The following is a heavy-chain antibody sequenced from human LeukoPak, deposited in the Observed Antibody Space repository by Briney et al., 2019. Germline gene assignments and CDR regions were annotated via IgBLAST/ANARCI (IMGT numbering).Heavy chain of an antibody. D-gene: IGHD5-18*01. CDR2: ISYSGST. CDR3: ARHVGPGYSYGFDN. V-gene: IGHV4-59*08. Sequence: SETLSLTCTVSGGSISRHYWSWIRQAPGEGLEWMGYISYSGSTNYNPSLKSRVTISVDTSKNQFSLKLSSVTAADTAVFYCARHVGPGYSYGFDNWGQGTLVTVSS. CDR1: GGSISRHY. J-gene: IGHJ4*02.